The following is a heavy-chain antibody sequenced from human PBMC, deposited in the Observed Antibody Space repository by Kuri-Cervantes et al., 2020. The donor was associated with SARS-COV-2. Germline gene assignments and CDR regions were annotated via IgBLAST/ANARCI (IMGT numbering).Heavy chain of an antibody. CDR3: ARPYYYDSSGYYLERAFDI. Sequence: GGSLRLSCAASGFTFSSYSMNWVRQAPGKGLEWVSYISSSSTIYYADSVKGRFTISRDNAKNSLYLQMNSLRAEDTAVYYCARPYYYDSSGYYLERAFDIWGQGTMVTVSS. CDR2: ISSSSTI. CDR1: GFTFSSYS. D-gene: IGHD3-22*01. V-gene: IGHV3-48*01. J-gene: IGHJ3*02.